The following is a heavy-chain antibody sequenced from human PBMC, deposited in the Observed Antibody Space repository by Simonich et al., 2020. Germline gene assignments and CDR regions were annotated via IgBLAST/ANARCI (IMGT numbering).Heavy chain of an antibody. J-gene: IGHJ4*02. D-gene: IGHD2-2*01. CDR1: GFTFSNAW. CDR2: IKSKTDGGTT. V-gene: IGHV3-15*01. Sequence: EVQLVESGGGLVKPGGSLRLSCAASGFTFSNAWMSWGRQAPGKGREGVGRIKSKTDGGTTDNAAPVKGRFTISRDDSKNTLYLQMNSLKTEDTAVYYCTTEDCSSTSCPDYWGQGTLVTVSS. CDR3: TTEDCSSTSCPDY.